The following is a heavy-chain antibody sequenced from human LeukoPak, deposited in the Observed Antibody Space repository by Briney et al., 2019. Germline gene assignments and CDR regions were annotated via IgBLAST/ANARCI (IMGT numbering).Heavy chain of an antibody. D-gene: IGHD3/OR15-3a*01. V-gene: IGHV3-15*01. CDR3: ARDPWTGYYYLPFTDYGMDV. Sequence: GGSLRLSCAASGFTFSNAWMSWVRQAPGKGLEWVGRIKSKTDGGTTDYAAPVKGRFTISRDDSKNTLYLQMNSLRAEDTAVYYCARDPWTGYYYLPFTDYGMDVWGKGTTVTVSS. J-gene: IGHJ6*04. CDR1: GFTFSNAW. CDR2: IKSKTDGGTT.